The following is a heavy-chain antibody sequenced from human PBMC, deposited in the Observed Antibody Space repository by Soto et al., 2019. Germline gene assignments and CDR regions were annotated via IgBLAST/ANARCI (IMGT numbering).Heavy chain of an antibody. CDR3: AGGQDNLAVNFDY. CDR1: GFTFSSYW. D-gene: IGHD1-1*01. V-gene: IGHV3-7*05. J-gene: IGHJ4*02. CDR2: IKQDGSEK. Sequence: PGESLKISCAASGFTFSSYWMSRVRQAPGKGLEWVANIKQDGSEKWYVDSVKGRFTISRDNAKNSLYLQMNSLRAEDTAVYYCAGGQDNLAVNFDYWGQGTPVTVSS.